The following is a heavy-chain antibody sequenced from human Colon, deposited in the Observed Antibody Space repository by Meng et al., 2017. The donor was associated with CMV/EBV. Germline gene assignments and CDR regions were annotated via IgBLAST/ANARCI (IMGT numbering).Heavy chain of an antibody. CDR3: ARLTLYYYDSSPSRGFDP. CDR1: GYSFTSYW. Sequence: KVSCKGSGYSFTSYWIAWVRQMPGKDLEWMGIIYPSDSNTVYSPSFQGQVTISADKSISTAYLQWSSLKASDTAMYYCARLTLYYYDSSPSRGFDPWGQGTLVTVSS. J-gene: IGHJ5*02. D-gene: IGHD3-22*01. CDR2: IYPSDSNT. V-gene: IGHV5-51*01.